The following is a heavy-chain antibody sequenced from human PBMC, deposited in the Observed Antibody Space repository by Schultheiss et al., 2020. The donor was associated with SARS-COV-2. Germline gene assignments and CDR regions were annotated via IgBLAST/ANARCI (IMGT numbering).Heavy chain of an antibody. D-gene: IGHD3-3*01. J-gene: IGHJ4*02. CDR2: ISWNSGSI. CDR1: GFTFSSYA. V-gene: IGHV3-23*01. CDR3: AKPLWSGYSLADY. Sequence: GGSLRLSCAASGFTFSSYAMSWVRQAPGKGLEWVSGISWNSGSIGYADSVKGRFTISRDNAKNSLYLQMNSLRAEDTAVYYCAKPLWSGYSLADYWGQGTLVTVSS.